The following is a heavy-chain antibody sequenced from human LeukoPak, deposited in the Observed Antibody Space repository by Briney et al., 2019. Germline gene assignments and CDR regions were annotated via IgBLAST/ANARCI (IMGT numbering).Heavy chain of an antibody. J-gene: IGHJ6*03. D-gene: IGHD3-10*01. CDR3: ARRGGIIRGVASYYYMDV. Sequence: PSETLSLTCAVYGGSFSGYYWSWIRQPPGKGLEWIGEINHSGSTYYNPSLKSRVTISVDTSQNQFSLKLSSVTAADTAAYYCARRGGIIRGVASYYYMDVWGKGTTVTISS. CDR1: GGSFSGYY. CDR2: INHSGST. V-gene: IGHV4-34*01.